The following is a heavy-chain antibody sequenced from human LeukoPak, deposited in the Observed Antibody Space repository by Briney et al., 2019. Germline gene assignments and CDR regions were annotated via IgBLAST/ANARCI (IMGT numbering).Heavy chain of an antibody. V-gene: IGHV3-66*01. D-gene: IGHD3-22*01. CDR1: GFTVSSNY. J-gene: IGHJ6*02. CDR2: IYSGGST. CDR3: AKVSDSSGYYHSYGMDV. Sequence: GGSLRLSCAASGFTVSSNYMSWVRQAPGKGLEWVSVIYSGGSTYYADSVKGRFTISRDNSKNTLYLQMNSLRAEDTAVYYCAKVSDSSGYYHSYGMDVWGQGTTVTVSS.